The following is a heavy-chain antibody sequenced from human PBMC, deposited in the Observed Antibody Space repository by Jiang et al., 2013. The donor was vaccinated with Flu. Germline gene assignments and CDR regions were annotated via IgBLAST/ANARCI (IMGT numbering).Heavy chain of an antibody. V-gene: IGHV4-39*01. Sequence: GPGLVKPSETLSLTCSVSGGLISGSSYYWGWIRQPPGKGLEWIGSIYYSGSPYYNPSLESRVTISVDTSRNQFSLKVGSVTAADTGIYYCARHVSSGYHLLQSYYDMDVWGQGTTVTVSS. CDR1: GGLISGSSYY. D-gene: IGHD4-11*01. CDR2: IYYSGSP. J-gene: IGHJ6*02. CDR3: ARHVSSGYHLLQSYYDMDV.